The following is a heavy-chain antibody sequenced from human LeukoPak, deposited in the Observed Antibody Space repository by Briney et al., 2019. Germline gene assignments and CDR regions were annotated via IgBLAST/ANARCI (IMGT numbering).Heavy chain of an antibody. Sequence: ASVKVSCRASGYSFADYYMHWVRQAPGQGLEWMGWINPYTGGTLSAQKFQGRVTMTRDTSITTVYMEVSWLTSDDTAIYYCARADRLHGGPYLIGPWGQGTLVTVS. J-gene: IGHJ5*02. V-gene: IGHV1-2*02. CDR3: ARADRLHGGPYLIGP. D-gene: IGHD2-21*01. CDR1: GYSFADYY. CDR2: INPYTGGT.